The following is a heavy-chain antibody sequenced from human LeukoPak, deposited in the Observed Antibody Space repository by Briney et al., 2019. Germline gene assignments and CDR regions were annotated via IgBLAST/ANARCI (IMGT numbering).Heavy chain of an antibody. CDR1: GYTFTSYG. CDR2: ISAYNGNT. V-gene: IGHV1-18*01. CDR3: ARPTSQTTGVRGVIITGVDY. D-gene: IGHD3-10*01. Sequence: GASVKVSCKASGYTFTSYGISWVRQAPGQGLEWMGWISAYNGNTNYAQKLQGRVTMTTDTSTSTAYMELRSLRSDDTAVYYCARPTSQTTGVRGVIITGVDYWGQGTLVTVSS. J-gene: IGHJ4*02.